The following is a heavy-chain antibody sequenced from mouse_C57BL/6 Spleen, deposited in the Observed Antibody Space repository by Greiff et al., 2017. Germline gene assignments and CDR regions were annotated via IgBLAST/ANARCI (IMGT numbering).Heavy chain of an antibody. V-gene: IGHV1-64*01. Sequence: VQLQQPGAELVKPGASVKLSCKASGYTFTSYWMHWVKQRPGQGLEWIGMIHPNSGSTNYNEKFKSKDTLTVDKSSSTAYMQLSSLTSEDSAVYYCARHYYGSSPYAMDYWGQGTSVTVSS. CDR2: IHPNSGST. CDR1: GYTFTSYW. CDR3: ARHYYGSSPYAMDY. D-gene: IGHD1-1*01. J-gene: IGHJ4*01.